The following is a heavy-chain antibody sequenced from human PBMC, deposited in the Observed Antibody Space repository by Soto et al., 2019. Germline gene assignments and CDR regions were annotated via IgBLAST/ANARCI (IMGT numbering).Heavy chain of an antibody. J-gene: IGHJ6*02. CDR3: ARQGLLTYIQLWLPDYYYGMDV. D-gene: IGHD5-18*01. V-gene: IGHV4-39*01. CDR2: IYYSGST. CDR1: GGSISSSSYY. Sequence: QLQLQESGPGLVKPSETLSLTCTVSGGSISSSSYYWGWIRQPPGKGLEWIGSIYYSGSTYYNPSLKSRVTISVDTSKNQFSLKLSSVTAADTAVYYCARQGLLTYIQLWLPDYYYGMDVWGQGTTVTVSS.